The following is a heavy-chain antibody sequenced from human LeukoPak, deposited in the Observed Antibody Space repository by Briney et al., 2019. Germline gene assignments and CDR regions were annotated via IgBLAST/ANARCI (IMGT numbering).Heavy chain of an antibody. J-gene: IGHJ5*02. Sequence: GGSLRLSCAASGFTFSSYWMSWVRQAPGKGLEWVADIKQDGSEKYYVDSVKGRFTISRDNAKNSLYLQMNSLRAEDTAVYYCARVAAAGQYNWFDPWGQGTLVTVSS. CDR1: GFTFSSYW. CDR3: ARVAAAGQYNWFDP. D-gene: IGHD6-13*01. CDR2: IKQDGSEK. V-gene: IGHV3-7*05.